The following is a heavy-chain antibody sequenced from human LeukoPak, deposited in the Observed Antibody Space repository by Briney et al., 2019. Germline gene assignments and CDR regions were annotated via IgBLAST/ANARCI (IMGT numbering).Heavy chain of an antibody. J-gene: IGHJ5*02. CDR3: AREPSYSSGWYRGNWFDP. CDR2: IIPIFGTA. D-gene: IGHD6-19*01. CDR1: RGTFSSYA. V-gene: IGHV1-69*13. Sequence: RASVKVSCKASRGTFSSYAISWVRQAPGQGLEWMGGIIPIFGTANYAQKFQGRVTITADESTSTAYMELSSLRSEDTAVYYCAREPSYSSGWYRGNWFDPWGQGTLVTVSS.